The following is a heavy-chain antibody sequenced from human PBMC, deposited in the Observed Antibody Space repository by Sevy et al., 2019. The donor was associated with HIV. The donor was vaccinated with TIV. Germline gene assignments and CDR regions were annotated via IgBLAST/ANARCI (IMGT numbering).Heavy chain of an antibody. D-gene: IGHD3-22*01. CDR2: IDSGGST. CDR1: GFTVSGNY. J-gene: IGHJ6*02. CDR3: ARDRYSDASGYYYYYYGMDV. Sequence: GGSLRLSCEASGFTVSGNYMAWVRLAPGKGLEWVSLIDSGGSTYYADSVKGRFTISRDNAKNTLYLQMNTLRAEDTAVYFCARDRYSDASGYYYYYYGMDVWGQGTTVTVSS. V-gene: IGHV3-66*01.